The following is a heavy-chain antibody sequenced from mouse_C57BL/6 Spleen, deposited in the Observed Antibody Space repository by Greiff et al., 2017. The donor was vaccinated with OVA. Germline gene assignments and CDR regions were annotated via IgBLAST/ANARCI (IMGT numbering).Heavy chain of an antibody. CDR1: GYTFTSYW. J-gene: IGHJ3*01. CDR2: IHPSDSDT. Sequence: QVQLKQPGAELVKPGASVKVSCKASGYTFTSYWMHWVKQRPGQGLEWIGRIHPSDSDTNYNQKFKGKATLTVDKSSSTAYMQLSSLTSEDSAVYYCAIPPLDSSGYVWFAYWGQGTLVTVSA. D-gene: IGHD3-2*02. CDR3: AIPPLDSSGYVWFAY. V-gene: IGHV1-74*01.